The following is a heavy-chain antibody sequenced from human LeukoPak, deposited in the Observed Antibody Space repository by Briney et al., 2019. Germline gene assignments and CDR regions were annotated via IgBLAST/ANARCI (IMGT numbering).Heavy chain of an antibody. CDR1: GFTFSSYW. Sequence: GGSLRLSCAASGFTFSSYWMSWVRQAPGKELEWVANIKQDGSEKYYVDSVKGRFTISRDNAKNSLYLQMNSLRAEDTAVYYCARDLYCGGDCYLFDYWGQGTLVTVSS. CDR2: IKQDGSEK. V-gene: IGHV3-7*03. CDR3: ARDLYCGGDCYLFDY. D-gene: IGHD2-21*02. J-gene: IGHJ4*02.